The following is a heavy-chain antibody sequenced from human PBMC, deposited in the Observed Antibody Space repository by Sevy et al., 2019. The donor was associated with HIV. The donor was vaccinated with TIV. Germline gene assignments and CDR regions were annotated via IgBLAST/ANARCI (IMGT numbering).Heavy chain of an antibody. D-gene: IGHD3-10*01. Sequence: ASVKVSCKASGYTFSSNGIAWVRQAPGQGLQWMGWIGVYNGNSNYAQILRDRVTMTTDTSTSTAYMELKCLRSDDTAVYYCARVPTYYFGSGTYFDYWGQGTLVTVSS. J-gene: IGHJ4*02. CDR2: IGVYNGNS. CDR1: GYTFSSNG. V-gene: IGHV1-18*01. CDR3: ARVPTYYFGSGTYFDY.